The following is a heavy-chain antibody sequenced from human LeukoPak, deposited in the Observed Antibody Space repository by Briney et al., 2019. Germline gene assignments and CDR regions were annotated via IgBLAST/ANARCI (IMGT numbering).Heavy chain of an antibody. CDR3: ARGSTGAWDY. D-gene: IGHD7-27*01. J-gene: IGHJ4*02. V-gene: IGHV4-59*01. CDR2: VHNNGES. Sequence: SETLSLTCTVSGGSISNYYWSWIRQSPGKGLEWIGYVHNNGESNYNPSLKSRVTISVDTSKSQLSLKMNSVTAADTAVYFCARGSTGAWDYWGQGTLVTVSS. CDR1: GGSISNYY.